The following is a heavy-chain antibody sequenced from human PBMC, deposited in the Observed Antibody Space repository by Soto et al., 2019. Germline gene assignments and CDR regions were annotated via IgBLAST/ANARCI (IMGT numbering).Heavy chain of an antibody. V-gene: IGHV3-23*01. CDR3: VKVNNWPDPG. D-gene: IGHD2-8*02. Sequence: GGSLRLSCAASGFTFSTNGMTWVRQAPGKGLEWVSIISGDSGTTFYADSVNGRFTVSRENTKNPVYLQINSLRAENTPTYYCVKVNNWPDPGWGQGTRVTVSS. CDR1: GFTFSTNG. CDR2: ISGDSGTT. J-gene: IGHJ4*02.